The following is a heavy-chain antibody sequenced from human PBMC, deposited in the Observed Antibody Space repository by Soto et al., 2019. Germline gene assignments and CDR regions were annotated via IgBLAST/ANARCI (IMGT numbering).Heavy chain of an antibody. Sequence: SGPTLVNPTQPLTLTCTFSGFSLSTSGVGVGWIRQPPGKALEWLALINWNDDKYYSPSLNNRVTITQDTSKNQVVLTVTNMEPVDTAIYYCANRREEGLGIYYFDYWGQGTLVTVSS. CDR1: GFSLSTSGVG. CDR2: INWNDDK. J-gene: IGHJ4*02. V-gene: IGHV2-5*01. D-gene: IGHD2-15*01. CDR3: ANRREEGLGIYYFDY.